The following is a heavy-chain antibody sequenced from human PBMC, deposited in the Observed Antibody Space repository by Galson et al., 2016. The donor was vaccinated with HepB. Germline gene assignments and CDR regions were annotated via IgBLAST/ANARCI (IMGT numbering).Heavy chain of an antibody. V-gene: IGHV4-61*01. CDR1: GDSVISTTYY. J-gene: IGHJ2*01. Sequence: TLSLTCTVSGDSVISTTYYWTWFRQPPGKGLEWIGFIYSSGSTAYNSSLQSRVTISIDTSRNQFSLKLNSLTAADTAVYYCAKGSGYPWGRGTLVTVSS. CDR3: AKGSGYP. CDR2: IYSSGST. D-gene: IGHD3-22*01.